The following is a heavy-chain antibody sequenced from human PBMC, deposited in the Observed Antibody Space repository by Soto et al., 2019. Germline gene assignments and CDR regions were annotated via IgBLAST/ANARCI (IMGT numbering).Heavy chain of an antibody. CDR2: ISYDGSNK. CDR3: ARDHVGYSNYGGMDV. D-gene: IGHD4-4*01. Sequence: QVQLVESGGGVVQPGRSLRLSCAASGFTFSSYAMHWVRQAPGKGLEWVAVISYDGSNKYYADSVKGRFTISRDNSKNTLYLQMNSLRAEDTAAYYCARDHVGYSNYGGMDVWGQGTTVTVSS. V-gene: IGHV3-30-3*01. J-gene: IGHJ6*02. CDR1: GFTFSSYA.